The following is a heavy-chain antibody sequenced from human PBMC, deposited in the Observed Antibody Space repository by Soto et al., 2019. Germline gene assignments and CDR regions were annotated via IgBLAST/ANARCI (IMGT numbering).Heavy chain of an antibody. D-gene: IGHD1-26*01. CDR2: IIPVFATT. V-gene: IGHV1-69*05. J-gene: IGHJ6*02. CDR3: ARGRIAGAATDFYYYGMDV. CDR1: GGTFSTYV. Sequence: QVQLVQSGAEVKKPGSSVKVSCKASGGTFSTYVISWVRQAPGQGLEWMGGIIPVFATTNYAQKFQGRVTITTVESARTGNMELNSLRSEDTAVYYCARGRIAGAATDFYYYGMDVWGQGTSVTVSS.